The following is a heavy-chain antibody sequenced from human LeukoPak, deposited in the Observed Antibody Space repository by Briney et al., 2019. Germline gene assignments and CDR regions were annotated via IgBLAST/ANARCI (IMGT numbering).Heavy chain of an antibody. Sequence: GGSLRLSCAASGFTLSSYAMSWVRQAPGKGLEWVSAISGSGGSTYYADSVKGRFTISRDNSKNTLYLQMNSLRAEDTAVYYCAKAAVLRFLEGPWPAWGQGTLVTVSS. CDR2: ISGSGGST. CDR3: AKAAVLRFLEGPWPA. J-gene: IGHJ1*01. V-gene: IGHV3-23*01. CDR1: GFTLSSYA. D-gene: IGHD3-3*01.